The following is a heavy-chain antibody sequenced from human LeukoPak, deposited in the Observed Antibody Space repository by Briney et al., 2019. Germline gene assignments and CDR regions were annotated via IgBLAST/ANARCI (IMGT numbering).Heavy chain of an antibody. V-gene: IGHV3-23*01. Sequence: GGSLRLSCGASGFTFGSYAMSWVRQAPGKGLEWVSSISGSGGTTHYADSVKGRFTISRDNSKNTLSLQMNSLRAEDTAVYYCAKVSLRWLVLSPFDYWGQGTLVTVSS. CDR3: AKVSLRWLVLSPFDY. CDR1: GFTFGSYA. D-gene: IGHD6-19*01. CDR2: ISGSGGTT. J-gene: IGHJ4*02.